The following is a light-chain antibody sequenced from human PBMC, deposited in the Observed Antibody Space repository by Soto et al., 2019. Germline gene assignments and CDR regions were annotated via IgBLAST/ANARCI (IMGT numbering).Light chain of an antibody. V-gene: IGLV2-18*01. CDR3: SLYTSSSTYV. CDR1: SSDVGSYNR. J-gene: IGLJ1*01. Sequence: ALTQPPSVSGSPGQSVTISCTGTSSDVGSYNRVSWYQQPPGTAPKLMIYEVSNRPSGVPDRFSGSKSGNTASLTISGLQAEDEADYYCSLYTSSSTYVFGTGTKVTVL. CDR2: EVS.